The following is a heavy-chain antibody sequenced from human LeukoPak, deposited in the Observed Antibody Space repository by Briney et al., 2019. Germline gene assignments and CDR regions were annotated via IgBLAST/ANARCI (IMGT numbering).Heavy chain of an antibody. CDR2: ISSSSSYI. D-gene: IGHD6-13*01. J-gene: IGHJ4*02. CDR3: ARGHSSSWSDY. Sequence: GGSLRLSCAASGFTFSSYSMNWVRQAPGKGLEWVSSISSSSSYIYYADSAKGRFTISRDNAKNSLYLQMNSLRAEDTAVYYCARGHSSSWSDYWGQGTLVTVSS. CDR1: GFTFSSYS. V-gene: IGHV3-21*01.